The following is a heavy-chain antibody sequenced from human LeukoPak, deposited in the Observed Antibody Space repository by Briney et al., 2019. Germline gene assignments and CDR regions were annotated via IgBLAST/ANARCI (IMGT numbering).Heavy chain of an antibody. CDR3: ARLYSYGYYYYYDMDV. D-gene: IGHD5-18*01. Sequence: SETLSLTCTVSGGSISTYYWSWIRQPPGKGLDWIGSFYYTGSTNYNPSLRSRVTISLDTSKNQISLRLSSVTAADTAVYYCARLYSYGYYYYYDMDVWGQGTTVTVSS. CDR2: FYYTGST. V-gene: IGHV4-59*01. J-gene: IGHJ6*02. CDR1: GGSISTYY.